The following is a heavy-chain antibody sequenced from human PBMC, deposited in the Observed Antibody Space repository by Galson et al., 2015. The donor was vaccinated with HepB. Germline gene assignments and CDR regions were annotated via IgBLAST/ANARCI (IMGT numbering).Heavy chain of an antibody. J-gene: IGHJ4*02. CDR2: ISYDGSNK. D-gene: IGHD3-10*02. Sequence: SLRLSCAASGFTFNSYAMHWVRQAPGKGLEWVAVISYDGSNKYYADSVKGRFTISRDNSKNTLYLQMNSLRAEDTAVYYCARVVVRLGWPDFDYWGQGTLVTVSS. V-gene: IGHV3-30-3*01. CDR1: GFTFNSYA. CDR3: ARVVVRLGWPDFDY.